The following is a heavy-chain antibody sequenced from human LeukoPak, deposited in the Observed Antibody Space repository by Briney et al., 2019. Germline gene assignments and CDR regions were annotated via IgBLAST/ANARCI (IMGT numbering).Heavy chain of an antibody. V-gene: IGHV4-34*01. Sequence: SETLSLTCAVYGGSFSGYYWSWIRQPPGKGLEWIGEINHSGSTNYNPSLKSRVTISVDTSKNQFSLKLSSVTAADTAVYYCARGRQRAYYYDSSGYPPDYWGQGTPVTVSS. CDR3: ARGRQRAYYYDSSGYPPDY. CDR2: INHSGST. D-gene: IGHD3-22*01. J-gene: IGHJ4*02. CDR1: GGSFSGYY.